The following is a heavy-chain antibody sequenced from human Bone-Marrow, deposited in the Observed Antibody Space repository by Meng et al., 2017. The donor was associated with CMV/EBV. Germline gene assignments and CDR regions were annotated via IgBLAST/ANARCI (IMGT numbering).Heavy chain of an antibody. J-gene: IGHJ4*02. V-gene: IGHV3-74*01. Sequence: LSCAGSGFTFSNSWVHWVRQAPGEGLVWVSRINGDGTTIDYADSAKGRFTISRDNAKNTLYLQMNSLRVEDTAVYFCARAGNYYFDYWGQGTLVTVSS. CDR3: ARAGNYYFDY. CDR2: INGDGTTI. CDR1: GFTFSNSW.